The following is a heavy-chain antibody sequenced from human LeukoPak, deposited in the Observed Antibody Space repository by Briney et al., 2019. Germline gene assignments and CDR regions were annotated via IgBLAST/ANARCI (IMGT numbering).Heavy chain of an antibody. D-gene: IGHD3-16*01. CDR3: ARGGGPNYYGMDV. CDR2: IYHSGST. Sequence: PSETLSLTCTVSGGSISSGGYYWSWIRQPPGKGLEWIGYIYHSGSTYYNPSLKSRVTISVDTSKNQFSLKLSSVTAADTAVYYCARGGGPNYYGMDVWGQGTTVTVSS. CDR1: GGSISSGGYY. V-gene: IGHV4-30-2*01. J-gene: IGHJ6*02.